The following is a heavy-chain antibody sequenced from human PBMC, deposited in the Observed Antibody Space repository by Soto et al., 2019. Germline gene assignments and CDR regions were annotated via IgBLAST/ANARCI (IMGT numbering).Heavy chain of an antibody. D-gene: IGHD6-13*01. CDR2: ISYDGSNK. J-gene: IGHJ4*02. CDR3: ARARKQQLVRFPPPDFDY. CDR1: GFTFSSYA. Sequence: QVQLVESGGGVVQPGRSLRLSCAASGFTFSSYAMHWVRQAPGRGLEWVAVISYDGSNKYYADSVKGRFTISRDNSKNTLYLLMNSLRAEDTAVYYCARARKQQLVRFPPPDFDYWGQGTLVTVSS. V-gene: IGHV3-30-3*01.